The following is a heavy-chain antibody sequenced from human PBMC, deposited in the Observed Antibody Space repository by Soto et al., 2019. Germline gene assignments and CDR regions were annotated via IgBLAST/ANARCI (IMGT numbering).Heavy chain of an antibody. CDR1: GGTFSGYY. V-gene: IGHV4-34*01. CDR3: AREFLGYCSSTSCPHGLDY. Sequence: SETLSLTCAVYGGTFSGYYWSWIRQPPGKGLEWIGEINHSGSTNYNPSLKSRVTISVDTSKNQFSLKLSSVTAADTAVYYCAREFLGYCSSTSCPHGLDYWGEGTLATVYS. D-gene: IGHD2-2*01. J-gene: IGHJ4*02. CDR2: INHSGST.